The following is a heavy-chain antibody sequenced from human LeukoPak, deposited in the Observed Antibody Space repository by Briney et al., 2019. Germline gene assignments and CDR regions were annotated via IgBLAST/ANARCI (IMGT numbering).Heavy chain of an antibody. CDR3: AREDYGVGAFDI. D-gene: IGHD4-17*01. J-gene: IGHJ3*02. V-gene: IGHV3-7*01. Sequence: GGSLRLSCAASGFTFSSCWMNWVRQAPGKGLEWVANIKQDGSEKYYVDSVKGRFTISRDNAKNSLYLQMNSLRAEDTAVYYCAREDYGVGAFDIWGQGTMVTVSS. CDR2: IKQDGSEK. CDR1: GFTFSSCW.